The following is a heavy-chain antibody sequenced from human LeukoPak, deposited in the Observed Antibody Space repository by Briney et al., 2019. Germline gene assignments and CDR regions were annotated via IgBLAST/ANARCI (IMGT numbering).Heavy chain of an antibody. CDR3: ARDRRRLRGMNGDGDAFDI. CDR2: IYSDRSI. Sequence: GGSLRLSCAASGFSVRSNYISWVRQAPGKGLEWVSMIYSDRSIFHADSVKGRFTMSRDNSRNTLDLQMNSLRVEDTAVYFCARDRRRLRGMNGDGDAFDIWGQGTMVTVSS. J-gene: IGHJ3*02. V-gene: IGHV3-53*01. D-gene: IGHD1-1*01. CDR1: GFSVRSNY.